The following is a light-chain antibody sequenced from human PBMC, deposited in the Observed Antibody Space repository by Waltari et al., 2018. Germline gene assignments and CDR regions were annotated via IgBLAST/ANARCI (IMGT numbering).Light chain of an antibody. Sequence: QSVLTQPPSVSAAPGQKVTISCSGSSSTIGTNDVSWYQQLPGTSPKPLIYHTNKRPSGSPDRFSGSKSGTSANLGITGLQTGDEADYYGGTWDTSLSAWLFGGGTKVTVL. CDR3: GTWDTSLSAWL. CDR2: HTN. CDR1: SSTIGTND. V-gene: IGLV1-51*01. J-gene: IGLJ3*02.